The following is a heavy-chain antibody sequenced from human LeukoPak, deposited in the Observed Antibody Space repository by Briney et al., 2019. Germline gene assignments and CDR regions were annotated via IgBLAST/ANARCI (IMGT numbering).Heavy chain of an antibody. Sequence: KPSETLSLTCTVSGGSISSGGYYWSWIRQHPGKGLEWIGYIYYSGSTYYNPSLKSRVTISVDTSKNQFSLKLSSVTAADTAVYYCARGVRSYYDSSGYLTYFDYWGQGTLVTVSS. D-gene: IGHD3-22*01. V-gene: IGHV4-31*03. CDR3: ARGVRSYYDSSGYLTYFDY. CDR1: GGSISSGGYY. CDR2: IYYSGST. J-gene: IGHJ4*02.